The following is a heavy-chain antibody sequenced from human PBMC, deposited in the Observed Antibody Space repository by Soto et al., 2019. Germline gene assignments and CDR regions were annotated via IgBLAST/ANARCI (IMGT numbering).Heavy chain of an antibody. CDR3: ARTTASRSLDV. V-gene: IGHV4-61*08. CDR1: GASVSNNGFY. Sequence: QVQLQESGPGLVKPSETLSLTATVSGASVSNNGFYWSWIRQPPGKGLEWIGYIYSSGSTTYNSSLKSRVTISLDTSKNQVSLNLTSVTAADTAMYYCARTTASRSLDVWGHGTMVSVSS. CDR2: IYSSGST. J-gene: IGHJ3*01. D-gene: IGHD2-21*02.